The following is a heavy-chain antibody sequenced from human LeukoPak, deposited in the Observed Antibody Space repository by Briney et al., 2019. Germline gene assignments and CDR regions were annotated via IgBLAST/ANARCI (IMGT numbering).Heavy chain of an antibody. CDR3: ARRGRLLRRGFDY. CDR2: INHSGST. Sequence: SETLSLTCAVYGGSFSGYYWSWIRQPPGKGLEWIGEINHSGSTNYNPSLKSRVTISVDTSKNQFSLKLSSVTAADTAVYYCARRGRLLRRGFDYWGQGTLVTVSS. V-gene: IGHV4-34*01. J-gene: IGHJ4*02. CDR1: GGSFSGYY. D-gene: IGHD3-3*01.